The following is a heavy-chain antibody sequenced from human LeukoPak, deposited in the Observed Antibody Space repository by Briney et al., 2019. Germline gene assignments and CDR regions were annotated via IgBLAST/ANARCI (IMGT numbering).Heavy chain of an antibody. CDR2: ISSSSSYI. D-gene: IGHD2-2*02. CDR1: GFTFSSYS. V-gene: IGHV3-21*01. Sequence: EGSLRLSCAASGFTFSSYSKNWVRQAPGKGLEWVSSISSSSSYIYYADSVKGRFTISRDNAKNSLYLQMNRLRAEDTAVYYCARDWNIPPSDWGQGTLVTVSS. CDR3: ARDWNIPPSD. J-gene: IGHJ1*01.